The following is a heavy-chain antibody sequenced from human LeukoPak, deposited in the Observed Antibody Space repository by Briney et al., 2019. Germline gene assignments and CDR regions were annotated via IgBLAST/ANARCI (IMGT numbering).Heavy chain of an antibody. D-gene: IGHD3-3*01. Sequence: ASVKVSCKASGYTFTSYDINWVRQATGRGLEWMGWMNPNSGNTGDAQKLQGRVTIHRHNSLRTAYMALSSLSTEEPAVDYCARAVRFLEWLSKPHYYFDYWGQRTLVTVSS. CDR2: MNPNSGNT. V-gene: IGHV1-8*03. CDR3: ARAVRFLEWLSKPHYYFDY. J-gene: IGHJ4*02. CDR1: GYTFTSYD.